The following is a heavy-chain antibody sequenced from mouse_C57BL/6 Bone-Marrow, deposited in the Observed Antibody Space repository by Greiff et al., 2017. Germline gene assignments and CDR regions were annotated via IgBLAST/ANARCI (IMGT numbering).Heavy chain of an antibody. CDR3: ARPYYSNYWYFDV. J-gene: IGHJ1*03. CDR1: GYTFTSYW. Sequence: QVQLQQPGAELVKPGASVRMSCKASGYTFTSYWITWVKQRPGQGLEWIGDIYPGSGSTNYNEKFKSKATLTVDTSTSPAYIQLSILTSEDSAVYCCARPYYSNYWYFDVWGTGTTVTVSS. D-gene: IGHD2-5*01. CDR2: IYPGSGST. V-gene: IGHV1-55*01.